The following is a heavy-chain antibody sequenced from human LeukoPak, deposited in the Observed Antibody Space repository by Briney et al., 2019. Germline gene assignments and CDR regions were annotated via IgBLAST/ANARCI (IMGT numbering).Heavy chain of an antibody. Sequence: SVKVSCKASGGTFTSYAISWVRQAPGQGREWMGGIIPIFGTANYAQKFQARVTITTDESTSTAYMELSSLRSEDTAVYYCARALYCSGGSCYRKYAFDIWGQGTMVTVSS. CDR3: ARALYCSGGSCYRKYAFDI. V-gene: IGHV1-69*05. D-gene: IGHD2-15*01. J-gene: IGHJ3*02. CDR2: IIPIFGTA. CDR1: GGTFTSYA.